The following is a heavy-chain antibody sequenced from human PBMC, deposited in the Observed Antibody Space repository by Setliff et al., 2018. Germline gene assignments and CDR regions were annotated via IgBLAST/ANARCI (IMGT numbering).Heavy chain of an antibody. CDR3: ARVKIAILPAAIDY. CDR1: GGSISSSSYY. CDR2: IYYSGST. V-gene: IGHV4-39*07. J-gene: IGHJ4*02. D-gene: IGHD2-2*01. Sequence: SETLSLTCTVSGGSISSSSYYWGWIRQPPGKGLEWIGSIYYSGSTYYNPSLKSRVTISVDTAKNQFSLKLSPVTAADTAVYYCARVKIAILPAAIDYWGQGTLVTVSS.